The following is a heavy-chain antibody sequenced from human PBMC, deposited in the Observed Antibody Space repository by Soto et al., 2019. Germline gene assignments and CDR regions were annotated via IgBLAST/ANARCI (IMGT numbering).Heavy chain of an antibody. J-gene: IGHJ4*02. Sequence: GGSLRLSCAASGFTFSSYGMHWVRQAPGKGLEWVEVIWYDGSNKYYADSVKGRFTISRDNSKNTLYLKMNSLRAEDTAVYYCARDGYCSGGSCYSVPGFDYWGQGT. V-gene: IGHV3-33*01. CDR3: ARDGYCSGGSCYSVPGFDY. CDR2: IWYDGSNK. CDR1: GFTFSSYG. D-gene: IGHD2-15*01.